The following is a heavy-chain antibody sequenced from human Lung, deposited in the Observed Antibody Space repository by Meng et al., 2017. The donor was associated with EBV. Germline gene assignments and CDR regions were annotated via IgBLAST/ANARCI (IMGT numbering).Heavy chain of an antibody. CDR3: AREADGATSDY. D-gene: IGHD1-26*01. CDR1: GYTFNNYG. CDR2: FVNNVDT. Sequence: QVQLVQSGAEVKKPGASVKVSCRASGYTFNNYGLNWVRQAPGQGLEWMGWFVNNVDTYSAQKFQDRVTMTTDTHTSTAFMELRSLRSDDTAVYYCAREADGATSDYWGQGTLVTVSS. J-gene: IGHJ4*02. V-gene: IGHV1-18*01.